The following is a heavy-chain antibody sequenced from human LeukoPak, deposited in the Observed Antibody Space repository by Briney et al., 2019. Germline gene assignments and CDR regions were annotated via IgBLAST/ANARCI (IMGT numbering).Heavy chain of an antibody. CDR3: ARDRNWGSGYFDY. J-gene: IGHJ4*02. V-gene: IGHV3-53*01. D-gene: IGHD7-27*01. Sequence: PGGSLRLSCAASGFTVSSNYMSWVRQAPGKGLEWVSVIYSGGSTYYADSVKGRFTISRDNSRNTLYLQMNSLRAEDTAVYYCARDRNWGSGYFDYWGQGTLVTVSS. CDR1: GFTVSSNY. CDR2: IYSGGST.